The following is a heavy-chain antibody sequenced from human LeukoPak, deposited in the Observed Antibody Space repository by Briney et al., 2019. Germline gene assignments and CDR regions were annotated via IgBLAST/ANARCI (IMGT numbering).Heavy chain of an antibody. CDR3: ASRDIVATMADY. CDR1: GGSISSSSYY. V-gene: IGHV4-39*01. CDR2: IYYSGST. Sequence: SETLSLTCTVSGGSISSSSYYWGWIRQPPGKGLEWIGSIYYSGSTYYSPSLKSRVTISVDTSKNQFSLKLSSVTAADTAVYYCASRDIVATMADYWGQGTLVTVSS. D-gene: IGHD5-12*01. J-gene: IGHJ4*02.